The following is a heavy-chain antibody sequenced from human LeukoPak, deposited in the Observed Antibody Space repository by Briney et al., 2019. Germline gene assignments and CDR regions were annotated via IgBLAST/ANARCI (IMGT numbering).Heavy chain of an antibody. Sequence: PGGSLRLSCAASGFTFSSYGMHWVRQAPGKGLEWVAFIRYDGSNKYYADSVKGRFTISRDNSKNTLYLQMNSLRAEDTAVYYCARGLGWCSSTSCYYYMDVWGKGTTVTVSS. V-gene: IGHV3-30*02. CDR3: ARGLGWCSSTSCYYYMDV. CDR2: IRYDGSNK. J-gene: IGHJ6*03. CDR1: GFTFSSYG. D-gene: IGHD2-2*01.